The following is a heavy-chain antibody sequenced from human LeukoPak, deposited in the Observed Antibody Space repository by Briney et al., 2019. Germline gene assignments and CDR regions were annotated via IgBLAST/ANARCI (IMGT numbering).Heavy chain of an antibody. D-gene: IGHD6-19*01. CDR3: ATLTVASTFDY. CDR1: GFAFSVYE. CDR2: ISSSGGTR. Sequence: GGSLRLSPAASGFAFSVYEMYWVRRAPGKGLGWVSYISSSGGTRYYADSVKGRFTISRDNAYNSLFLQMNSLRAEDTAVYYCATLTVASTFDYWGQGTLVTVSS. J-gene: IGHJ4*02. V-gene: IGHV3-48*03.